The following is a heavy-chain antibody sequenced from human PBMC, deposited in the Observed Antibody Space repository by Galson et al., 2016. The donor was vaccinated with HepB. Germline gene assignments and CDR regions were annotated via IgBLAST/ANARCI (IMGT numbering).Heavy chain of an antibody. CDR3: AREKNERGYSYGHFDY. CDR1: GGSISSGGYY. CDR2: IHYSGST. V-gene: IGHV4-31*03. D-gene: IGHD5-18*01. J-gene: IGHJ4*02. Sequence: TLSLTCTVSGGSISSGGYYWSWIRQHPGKGLEWIGYIHYSGSTYYNPSPESRVSISVDTSKNQFSLKLSSVTAADTAVYYCAREKNERGYSYGHFDYWGQEALVTVSS.